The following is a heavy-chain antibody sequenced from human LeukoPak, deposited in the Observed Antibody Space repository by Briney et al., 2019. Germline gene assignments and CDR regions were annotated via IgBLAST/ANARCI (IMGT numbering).Heavy chain of an antibody. J-gene: IGHJ6*02. CDR1: GGSISSGGYY. D-gene: IGHD2-2*01. V-gene: IGHV4-31*03. CDR2: IYYSGST. Sequence: SQTLSLTCTVSGGSISSGGYYWTWIRQHPGKGLEWIGYIYYSGSTYYNPSLKSRVTISVDTSKNQFSLKLSSVTAADTAVYYCARLGYCSSTSCYYYYYGMNVWGQGTTVTVSS. CDR3: ARLGYCSSTSCYYYYYGMNV.